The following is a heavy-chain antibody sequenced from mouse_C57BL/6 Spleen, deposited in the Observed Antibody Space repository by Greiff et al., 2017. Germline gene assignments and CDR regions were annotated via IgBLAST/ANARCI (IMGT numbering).Heavy chain of an antibody. CDR2: IYPGGGYT. Sequence: VQLQQSGAELVRPGTSVKMSCKASGYTFTNYWIGWAKQRPGHGLEWIGEIYPGGGYTNYNEKFKGKATLTADKSSSTAYMQFSSLTSEDAAVYYCARRYFWYFDDWGTGTTVTVSA. V-gene: IGHV1-63*01. CDR3: ARRYFWYFDD. J-gene: IGHJ1*03. D-gene: IGHD1-1*01. CDR1: GYTFTNYW.